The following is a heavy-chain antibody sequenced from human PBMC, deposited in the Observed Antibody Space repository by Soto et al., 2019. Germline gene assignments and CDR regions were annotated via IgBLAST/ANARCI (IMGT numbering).Heavy chain of an antibody. CDR3: ARWYGGNSGDY. J-gene: IGHJ4*02. Sequence: ASVKVSCKASGGTFSSYTISWVRQAPGQGPEWMGVINPSGTPSSIAQKFQDRFTMTRETSTSTVYMQLNSLTSEDTAIYYCARWYGGNSGDYWGQGTLVTVSS. D-gene: IGHD2-21*02. V-gene: IGHV1-46*01. CDR1: GGTFSSYT. CDR2: INPSGTPS.